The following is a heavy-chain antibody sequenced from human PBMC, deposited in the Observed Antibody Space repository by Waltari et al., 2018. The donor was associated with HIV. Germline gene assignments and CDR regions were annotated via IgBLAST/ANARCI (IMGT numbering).Heavy chain of an antibody. D-gene: IGHD5-12*01. Sequence: VQLVESEGTSVMPGGSLRLSCAVSGVFSSHPYFSWLRLAPGKGLEWIAYINTGGDNTYYADSVKGRFTISRDDVTQSVHLQLDSLRVEDTAVYYCAIFGGYDYGTKLDYWGQGTLVTVSS. CDR1: GVFSSHPY. J-gene: IGHJ4*02. CDR3: AIFGGYDYGTKLDY. V-gene: IGHV3-11*01. CDR2: INTGGDNT.